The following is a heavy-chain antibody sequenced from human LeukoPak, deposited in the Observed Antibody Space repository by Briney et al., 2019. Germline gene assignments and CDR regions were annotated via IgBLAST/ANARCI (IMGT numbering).Heavy chain of an antibody. J-gene: IGHJ4*02. Sequence: KPGGSLRLSCAASGFTFSSYSMNWVRQAPGKGLEWVSSISSSSSYIYYADSVKGRFTISRDNSKNTLYLQMNSLRAEDTALYYCAKLYARQVGGYYFDYWGQRTLVTVSS. CDR2: ISSSSSYI. CDR1: GFTFSSYS. D-gene: IGHD2-8*01. CDR3: AKLYARQVGGYYFDY. V-gene: IGHV3-21*04.